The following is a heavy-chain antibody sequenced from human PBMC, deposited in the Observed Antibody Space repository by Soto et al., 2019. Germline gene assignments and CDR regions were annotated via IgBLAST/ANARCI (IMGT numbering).Heavy chain of an antibody. CDR1: GYTFTGYY. D-gene: IGHD1-1*01. CDR2: INPNSGGT. CDR3: ARRSLVSTDYYGMDV. V-gene: IGHV1-2*04. J-gene: IGHJ6*02. Sequence: ASVKVSCKASGYTFTGYYMHWVRQAPGQGLEWMGWINPNSGGTNYAQKFQGWVTMTRDTSISTAYMELSRLRSDDTAVYYCARRSLVSTDYYGMDVWGQGTTVTVSS.